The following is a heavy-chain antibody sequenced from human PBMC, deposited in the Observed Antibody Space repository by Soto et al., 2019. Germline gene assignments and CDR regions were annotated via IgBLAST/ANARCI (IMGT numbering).Heavy chain of an antibody. CDR2: IYYSGST. CDR1: GGSISSSNYY. D-gene: IGHD5-12*01. CDR3: ARHSGYDQLIYYFDY. Sequence: SETLSLTCTVSGGSISSSNYYWGWIRQPPGKGLEWIGSIYYSGSTYYSPSLKSRVTISVDTSKNQFSLKLSSVTAADTAVYYCARHSGYDQLIYYFDYWGQGTLVTVSS. J-gene: IGHJ4*02. V-gene: IGHV4-39*01.